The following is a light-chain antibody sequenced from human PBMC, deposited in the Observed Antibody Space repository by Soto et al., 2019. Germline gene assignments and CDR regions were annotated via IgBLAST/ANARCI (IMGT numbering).Light chain of an antibody. V-gene: IGKV3-15*01. CDR2: GAS. CDR1: QSVAGD. Sequence: EIVLTQSPVTLSVSPGEGATLSCRASQSVAGDLAWFQQTPGQVPRLLIYGASTRATGVPARFRGSGSGTEFTLTISSLESGDFAVYYCQQYNNWPLTFGGGTNMEIK. CDR3: QQYNNWPLT. J-gene: IGKJ4*01.